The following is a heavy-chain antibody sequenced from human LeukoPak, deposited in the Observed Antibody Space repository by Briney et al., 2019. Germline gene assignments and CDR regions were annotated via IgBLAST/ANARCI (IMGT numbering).Heavy chain of an antibody. Sequence: GASLQISFKGSGYSFTSYWIGWVRQMAGKGLEWMGIIYPGDSDTRYSPSFPGQVTISADESISTAYLQWSSLEASGTAMYYCARLDCSGGRCDVDYWGQGTLVTVSS. V-gene: IGHV5-51*01. J-gene: IGHJ4*02. D-gene: IGHD2-15*01. CDR3: ARLDCSGGRCDVDY. CDR1: GYSFTSYW. CDR2: IYPGDSDT.